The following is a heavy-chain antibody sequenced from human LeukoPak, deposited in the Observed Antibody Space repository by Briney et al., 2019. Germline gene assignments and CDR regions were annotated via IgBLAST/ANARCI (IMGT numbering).Heavy chain of an antibody. CDR1: GGSIGSGGYY. D-gene: IGHD3-3*01. CDR3: ARSYYDFWSGYYSGGHAFDI. Sequence: SETLSLTCTVSGGSIGSGGYYWSWIRQHPGKGLEWIGYIYHSGSTYYNPSLKSRVTISVDTSKNQFSLKLSSVTAADTAVYYCARSYYDFWSGYYSGGHAFDIWGQGTMVTVSS. V-gene: IGHV4-31*03. CDR2: IYHSGST. J-gene: IGHJ3*02.